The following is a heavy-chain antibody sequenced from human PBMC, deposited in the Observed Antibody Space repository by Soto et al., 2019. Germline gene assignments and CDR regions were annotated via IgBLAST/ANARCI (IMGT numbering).Heavy chain of an antibody. CDR1: GFTVSSNY. J-gene: IGHJ6*02. CDR2: IYNGDST. V-gene: IGHV3-53*01. Sequence: GGSLRLSXAASGFTVSSNYMSWVRQAPGKGLEWVSVIYNGDSTYYADSVKGRFTISRDNSKNTLYLQMNSLRAEDTAVYYCARDLMATSYYYYYGMDVWGQGTTVTVS. CDR3: ARDLMATSYYYYYGMDV. D-gene: IGHD5-12*01.